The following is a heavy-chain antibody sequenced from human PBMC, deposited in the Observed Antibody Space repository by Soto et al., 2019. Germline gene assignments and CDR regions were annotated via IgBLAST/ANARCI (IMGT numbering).Heavy chain of an antibody. D-gene: IGHD6-19*01. J-gene: IGHJ6*02. V-gene: IGHV3-30*03. CDR2: ISYDGSNK. CDR3: AKSSGPTKIYYYYGMDV. CDR1: GFTFSSYG. Sequence: QVQLVESGGGVXXPGRSLRLSCAASGFTFSSYGMHWVRQAPGKGLEXVAVISYDGSNKYYADSVKGRFXXXXXXXXXXXXXXXXXXXXXXXAVYYCAKSSGPTKIYYYYGMDVWGQGTTVTVSS.